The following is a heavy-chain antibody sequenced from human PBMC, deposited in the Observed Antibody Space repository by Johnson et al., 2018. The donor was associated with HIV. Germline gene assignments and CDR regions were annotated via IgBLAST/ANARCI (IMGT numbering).Heavy chain of an antibody. CDR1: GFTFSSSA. Sequence: QVQLVESGGGVVQPGRSLRLSCAASGFTFSSSAMHWVRQAPGKGLEWLAVISYDGSNKYYADSVKGRFTISRDNSKNTLYLQMNSLRPEDTAVYYCARDSRSSEYPEAFDIWGQGTMVTVSS. D-gene: IGHD3-22*01. CDR2: ISYDGSNK. V-gene: IGHV3-30*04. J-gene: IGHJ3*02. CDR3: ARDSRSSEYPEAFDI.